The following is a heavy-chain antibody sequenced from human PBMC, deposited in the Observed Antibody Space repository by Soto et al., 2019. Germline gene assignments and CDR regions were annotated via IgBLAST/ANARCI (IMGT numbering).Heavy chain of an antibody. D-gene: IGHD3-10*01. Sequence: QVQLVESGGGVVQPGRSLRLSCAASGFTFSSYAMHWVRQAPGKGLEWVAVISYDGSNKYYADSVKGRFTISRDNSKNTLYLQMNSLRAEDTAVYYCARDLSLGFGEFPGFLYWGQGTLVTVSS. V-gene: IGHV3-30-3*01. CDR3: ARDLSLGFGEFPGFLY. J-gene: IGHJ4*02. CDR1: GFTFSSYA. CDR2: ISYDGSNK.